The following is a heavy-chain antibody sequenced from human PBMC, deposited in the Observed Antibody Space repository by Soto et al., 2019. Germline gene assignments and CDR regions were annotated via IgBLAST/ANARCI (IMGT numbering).Heavy chain of an antibody. CDR2: ISAYNGNT. J-gene: IGHJ4*02. V-gene: IGHV1-18*01. CDR1: GYTFTSYG. CDR3: AREPNYFDY. Sequence: QVQLVQSGAEVKKPGASVKVSCKASGYTFTSYGISWVRQAPGQGLEWMGWISAYNGNTKYAQKLQGRVTMTTDTSTSTAYRELRSLSSDEPAVYYCAREPNYFDYWGQGTLVTVSS.